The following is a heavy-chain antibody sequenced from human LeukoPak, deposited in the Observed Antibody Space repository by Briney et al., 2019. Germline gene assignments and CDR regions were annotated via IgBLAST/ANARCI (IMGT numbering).Heavy chain of an antibody. CDR1: GFIFSSYW. CDR3: ARRSSAIPSYFDL. V-gene: IGHV3-74*01. J-gene: IGHJ2*01. D-gene: IGHD2-2*02. CDR2: INSDGSST. Sequence: GSLRLSCAASGFIFSSYWMHWVRQAPGKGLVWVSRINSDGSSTSYADSVKGRFTISRDNPKNTLYLQMNSLRAEDTAVYYCARRSSAIPSYFDLWGRGTLVTVSS.